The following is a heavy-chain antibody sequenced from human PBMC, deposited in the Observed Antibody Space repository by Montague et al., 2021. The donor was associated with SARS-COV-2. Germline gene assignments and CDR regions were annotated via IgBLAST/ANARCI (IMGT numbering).Heavy chain of an antibody. CDR2: ISYTGST. V-gene: IGHV4-39*01. Sequence: SETLSLTCSVSGDSMSGSNSYWGWIRQPPGKGLESIGSISYTGSTSYNASLKSRVTMSVDTSKNEFSLRLSCVTASDTAVYYCARLYIQKTLVGASRRRWFDPWGQGTLVTVSS. J-gene: IGHJ5*02. D-gene: IGHD1-26*01. CDR3: ARLYIQKTLVGASRRRWFDP. CDR1: GDSMSGSNSY.